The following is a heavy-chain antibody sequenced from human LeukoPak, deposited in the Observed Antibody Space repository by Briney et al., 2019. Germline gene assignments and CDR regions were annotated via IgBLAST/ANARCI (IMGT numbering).Heavy chain of an antibody. CDR1: GGSISGSF. V-gene: IGHV4-4*07. Sequence: SETLSLTCTVSGGSISGSFWSWIRQPAGKGLEWIGRMHADGDTNYNPSLKSRITMSFDTPANQFSLKMTSVTAADTAVYFCARAPSGCGGTCAFDYWGQGTLVTVSS. D-gene: IGHD2-15*01. CDR2: MHADGDT. J-gene: IGHJ4*02. CDR3: ARAPSGCGGTCAFDY.